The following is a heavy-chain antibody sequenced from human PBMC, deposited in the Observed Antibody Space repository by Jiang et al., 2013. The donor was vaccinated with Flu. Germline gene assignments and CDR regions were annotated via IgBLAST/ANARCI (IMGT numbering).Heavy chain of an antibody. D-gene: IGHD3-22*01. CDR1: GYTFTSYG. CDR2: ISAYNGNT. J-gene: IGHJ3*02. Sequence: SGAEVKKPGASVKVSCKASGYTFTSYGISWVRQAPGQGLEWMGWISAYNGNTNYAQKLQGRVTMTTDTSTSTAYMELRSLRSDDTAVYYCARAQPGTYYYDSSGYYAFDIWGQGTMVTVSS. V-gene: IGHV1-18*01. CDR3: ARAQPGTYYYDSSGYYAFDI.